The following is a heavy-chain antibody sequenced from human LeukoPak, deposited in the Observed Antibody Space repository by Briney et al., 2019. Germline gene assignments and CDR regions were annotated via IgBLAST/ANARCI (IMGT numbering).Heavy chain of an antibody. CDR2: IRSKANSYAT. V-gene: IGHV3-73*01. Sequence: GGSLKLSCAASGFTFSGSAMHWVRQASGKGLEWVGRIRSKANSYATAYAASVKGRCTISRDDSKNTAYLQMNSLKTEDTAVYYCTRHPDDYDYVWGSYRQYYFDYWGQGTLVTVSS. D-gene: IGHD3-16*02. CDR1: GFTFSGSA. J-gene: IGHJ4*02. CDR3: TRHPDDYDYVWGSYRQYYFDY.